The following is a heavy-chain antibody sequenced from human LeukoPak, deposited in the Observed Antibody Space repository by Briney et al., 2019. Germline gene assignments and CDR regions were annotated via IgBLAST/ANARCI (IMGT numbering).Heavy chain of an antibody. Sequence: PSETLSLTCTVSGGSISRHYWSWIRQAPGKGLGWIGYISYSGSTNYNPPLKSRVTISVDTSKNQFSLKLSSVTAADTAVFYCARHVGPGYSYGFDNWGQGTLVTVSS. D-gene: IGHD5-18*01. CDR3: ARHVGPGYSYGFDN. V-gene: IGHV4-59*08. J-gene: IGHJ4*02. CDR1: GGSISRHY. CDR2: ISYSGST.